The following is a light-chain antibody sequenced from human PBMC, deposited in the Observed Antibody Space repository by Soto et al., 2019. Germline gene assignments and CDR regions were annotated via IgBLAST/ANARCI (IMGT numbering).Light chain of an antibody. V-gene: IGLV2-14*03. Sequence: QSVLTQPASVSGSPGQSITISCTGTSSDVGGYNYVSWYQHHPGKAPKLMIYDVTNRPSGVSNRFSGSKSGNTASLTISGLQAEDEADYYCTSHTTSSPYLVFGGGTKVTVL. CDR3: TSHTTSSPYLV. CDR1: SSDVGGYNY. CDR2: DVT. J-gene: IGLJ3*02.